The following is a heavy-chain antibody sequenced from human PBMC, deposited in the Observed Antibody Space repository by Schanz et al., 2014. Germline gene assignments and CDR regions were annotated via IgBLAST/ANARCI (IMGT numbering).Heavy chain of an antibody. CDR3: ASSGAGYSSSWDFDY. J-gene: IGHJ4*02. CDR2: IVPIAGIT. CDR1: GYTFTSDS. Sequence: QVQLVQSGAEVKKPGASVKVSCKASGYTFTSDSMHWVRQAPGQGLEWMGRIVPIAGITNYAQRFQGRVTITADESTFTAYMDVSSLRSEDTAVYYCASSGAGYSSSWDFDYWGQGTLVTVSS. D-gene: IGHD6-13*01. V-gene: IGHV1-46*01.